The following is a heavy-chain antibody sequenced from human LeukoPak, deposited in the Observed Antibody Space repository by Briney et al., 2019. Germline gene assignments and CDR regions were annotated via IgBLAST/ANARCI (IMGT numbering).Heavy chain of an antibody. D-gene: IGHD3-9*01. CDR1: GFTFSSYA. CDR2: ISYDGSNK. CDR3: ARGLPYSALPDI. Sequence: GGSLRLSCAASGFTFSSYAIHWVRQAPGKGLEWVAVISYDGSNKYYADSVKGRFTISRDTSKNALYLQMNSLRAEDTAVYYCARGLPYSALPDIWGQGTMVTVSS. V-gene: IGHV3-30*04. J-gene: IGHJ3*02.